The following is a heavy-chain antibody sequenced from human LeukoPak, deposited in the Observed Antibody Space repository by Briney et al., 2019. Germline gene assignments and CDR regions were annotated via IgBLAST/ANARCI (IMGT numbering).Heavy chain of an antibody. CDR1: GFTFDDYA. D-gene: IGHD4-23*01. CDR3: AKVRYGGTTSAYFQH. Sequence: PGGSLRLSCAASGFTFDDYAMHWVRQAPGKGLEWVSGISWNSGSIGYADSVKGRFTISRDNAKNSLYLQMNSLRAEDTALYYCAKVRYGGTTSAYFQHWGQGTLVTVSS. CDR2: ISWNSGSI. V-gene: IGHV3-9*01. J-gene: IGHJ1*01.